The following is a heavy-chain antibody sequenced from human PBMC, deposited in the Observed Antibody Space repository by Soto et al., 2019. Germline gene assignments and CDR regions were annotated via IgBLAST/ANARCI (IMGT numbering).Heavy chain of an antibody. CDR1: GGSISSSNM. CDR3: AKDRTYDSWNYVMFDY. V-gene: IGHV4-4*02. J-gene: IGHJ4*02. Sequence: PSETLSLTCAASGGSISSSNMWSCVRQPPGKRLEWVGVIYHSGSINYNPSLKSRVTISVDKSKNQFSLKLSSVTAADTAVYYCAKDRTYDSWNYVMFDYWGQGTLVTVYS. D-gene: IGHD1-7*01. CDR2: IYHSGSI.